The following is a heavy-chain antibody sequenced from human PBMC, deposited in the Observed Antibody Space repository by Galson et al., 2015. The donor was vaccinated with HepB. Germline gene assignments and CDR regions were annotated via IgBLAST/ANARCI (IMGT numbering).Heavy chain of an antibody. CDR3: ARADGYYYDSSGYYDFDY. D-gene: IGHD3-22*01. J-gene: IGHJ4*02. Sequence: SLRLSCAASGFTFSSYSMNWVRQAPGKGLEWVSSISSSSSYIYYADSVKGRFTISRDNAKNSLYLQMNSLRAEDTAVYYCARADGYYYDSSGYYDFDYWGQGTLVTVSS. CDR2: ISSSSSYI. V-gene: IGHV3-21*01. CDR1: GFTFSSYS.